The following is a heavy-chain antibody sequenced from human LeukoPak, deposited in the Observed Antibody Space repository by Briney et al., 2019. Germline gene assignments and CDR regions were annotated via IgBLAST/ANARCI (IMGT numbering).Heavy chain of an antibody. D-gene: IGHD5-24*01. CDR2: INPNSGGT. Sequence: ASVKVSCKASGYTFTGYYMHWVRQAPGQGLEWMGWINPNSGGTNYAQKFQGRVTMTRDTSISTAYMELSRLRSDDTAVYYCARDDAEMATPFYYWGQGTLVTVSS. CDR1: GYTFTGYY. J-gene: IGHJ4*02. V-gene: IGHV1-2*02. CDR3: ARDDAEMATPFYY.